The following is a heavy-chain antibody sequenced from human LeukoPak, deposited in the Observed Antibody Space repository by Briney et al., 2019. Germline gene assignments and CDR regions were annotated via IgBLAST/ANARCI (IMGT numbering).Heavy chain of an antibody. CDR2: IYYSGST. CDR1: GGSISSSSYY. J-gene: IGHJ4*02. V-gene: IGHV4-39*07. D-gene: IGHD3-22*01. CDR3: ARIRKGFTMIVGYYFDY. Sequence: SETLSLTCTVSGGSISSSSYYWGWIRQPPGKGLEWNGCIYYSGSTYYNPSLKSRVTISVDTSKNQFSLKLSSVTAADTAVYYCARIRKGFTMIVGYYFDYWGQGTLVTVSS.